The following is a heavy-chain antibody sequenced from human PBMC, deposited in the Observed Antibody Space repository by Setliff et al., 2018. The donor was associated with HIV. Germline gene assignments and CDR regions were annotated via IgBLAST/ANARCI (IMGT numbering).Heavy chain of an antibody. CDR1: RGSISSTTYF. V-gene: IGHV4-39*07. D-gene: IGHD3-22*01. CDR2: IFYTGST. CDR3: ARDRLGGGGSGYSD. J-gene: IGHJ4*02. Sequence: PSETLSLPCTVSRGSISSTTYFWGWIRQPPGKGLEWIGNIFYTGSTYYNPSLKSRVTISLDTSNRQFSLKLSSVTAADTAVYYCARDRLGGGGSGYSDWGQGTLVTVPQ.